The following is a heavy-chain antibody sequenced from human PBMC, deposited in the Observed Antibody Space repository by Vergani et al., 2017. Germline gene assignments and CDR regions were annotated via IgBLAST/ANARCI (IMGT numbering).Heavy chain of an antibody. V-gene: IGHV4-61*02. Sequence: QVQLQESGPRLVRPSQTLSLTCTVSGGSINTGAYYWSWIRQPAGKGLEWIGRVYTSGMTNYNPSLKSRVTILVDRSKSQLSLKLTSVTAGDTAVYYCARTTIFGVLRWFDPWGQGTLVTVSS. CDR1: GGSINTGAYY. D-gene: IGHD3-3*01. J-gene: IGHJ5*02. CDR2: VYTSGMT. CDR3: ARTTIFGVLRWFDP.